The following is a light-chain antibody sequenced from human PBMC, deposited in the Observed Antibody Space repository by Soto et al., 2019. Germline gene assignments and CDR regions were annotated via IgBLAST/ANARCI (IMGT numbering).Light chain of an antibody. J-gene: IGKJ1*01. CDR1: QSVGSH. Sequence: EIVMTQSPATLSVSPGERATLSCRASQSVGSHLAWYQQKPVQAPRLLISGASTRATGIPARFSGSGSETEFTLIISSLQSEDFAVYYCQQYNNWPRTFGQGTKVEIK. CDR3: QQYNNWPRT. V-gene: IGKV3-15*01. CDR2: GAS.